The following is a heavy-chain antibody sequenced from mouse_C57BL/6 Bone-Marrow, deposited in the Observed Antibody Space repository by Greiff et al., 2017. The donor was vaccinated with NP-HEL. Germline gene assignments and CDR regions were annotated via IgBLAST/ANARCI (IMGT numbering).Heavy chain of an antibody. CDR2: IWSGGGT. CDR3: AREGGYDGWFAY. D-gene: IGHD2-2*01. Sequence: QVQLQQSGPGLVQPSQSLSITCTVSGFSLTSYGVHWVRQSPGKGLEWLGVIWSGGGTDYNAAFISRLRFRKDNSKSQVFSKMNSREAEDAAIYYCAREGGYDGWFAYWGQGTLVTVSA. J-gene: IGHJ3*01. CDR1: GFSLTSYG. V-gene: IGHV2-2*01.